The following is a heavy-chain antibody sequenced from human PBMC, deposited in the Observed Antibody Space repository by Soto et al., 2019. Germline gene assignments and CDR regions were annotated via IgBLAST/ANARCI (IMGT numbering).Heavy chain of an antibody. V-gene: IGHV3-30-3*01. CDR1: GFTFSSYA. CDR3: ARDELQFSWAYGMDV. CDR2: ISYDGSNK. Sequence: QVQLVESGGGVVQPGRSLRLSCAASGFTFSSYAMHWVRQAPGKGLEWVAVISYDGSNKYYADSVTGRFTISRDNSKNTLYLQMNSLRPEDTAVYYCARDELQFSWAYGMDVWGPGTTVTVSS. D-gene: IGHD1-26*01. J-gene: IGHJ6*02.